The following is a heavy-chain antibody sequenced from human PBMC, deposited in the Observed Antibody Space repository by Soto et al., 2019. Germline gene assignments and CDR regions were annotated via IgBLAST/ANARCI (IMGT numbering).Heavy chain of an antibody. CDR3: ARWFCIGNGCNSRWFDP. V-gene: IGHV4-4*02. CDR1: GDSITSGNL. CDR2: INHTGGIT. J-gene: IGHJ5*02. D-gene: IGHD6-19*01. Sequence: SETLSLTCAVSGDSITSGNLWSCVRQAPGKGLEWIGEINHTGGITNYNPSLKSRVNISLDKSKNQFSLKLNSVTAADTAVYYCARWFCIGNGCNSRWFDPWGQGTQVTVSS.